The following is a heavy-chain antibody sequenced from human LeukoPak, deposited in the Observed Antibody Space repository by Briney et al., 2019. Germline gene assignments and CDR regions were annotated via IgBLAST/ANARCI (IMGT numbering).Heavy chain of an antibody. J-gene: IGHJ4*02. CDR2: IYYSGST. D-gene: IGHD6-19*01. Sequence: PSETLSLTCTVSGGSISSYYWSWIWQPPGKGLECIGYIYYSGSTNYNPSLKSRVTISLDTSKNQFSLKMSSVTAADTAVYYCARLPYVAGTTGNYYFDYWGQGTLVTVSS. CDR1: GGSISSYY. CDR3: ARLPYVAGTTGNYYFDY. V-gene: IGHV4-59*01.